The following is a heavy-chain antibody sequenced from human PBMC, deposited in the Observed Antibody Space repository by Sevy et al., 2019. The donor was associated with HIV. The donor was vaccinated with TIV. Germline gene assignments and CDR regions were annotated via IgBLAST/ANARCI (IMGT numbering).Heavy chain of an antibody. CDR2: IYYSGST. J-gene: IGHJ4*02. V-gene: IGHV4-39*01. CDR1: GGSISSSSYY. Sequence: SETLSLTCTVSGGSISSSSYYWGWIRQPPGKGLEWIGSIYYSGSTYYNPSLKSRVTISVDTSKNQFSLRLSSVTAADTAVYYCARHKYPRGMGLKYCGGDCYTIDYWGQGTLVTVSS. CDR3: ARHKYPRGMGLKYCGGDCYTIDY. D-gene: IGHD2-21*01.